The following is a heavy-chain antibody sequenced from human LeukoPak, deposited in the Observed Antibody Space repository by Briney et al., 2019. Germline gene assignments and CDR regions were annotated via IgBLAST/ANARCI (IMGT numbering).Heavy chain of an antibody. J-gene: IGHJ4*02. Sequence: TPSETLSLTCTVSGGSISSYYWSWIRQPPGKGLEWIGYIYYSGSTNYNPSLKSRVTISVDTSKNQFSLKLSSVTAADTAVYYCARLPIYDTAWGPYYFDYWGQGTLVTVPS. CDR2: IYYSGST. CDR3: ARLPIYDTAWGPYYFDY. CDR1: GGSISSYY. V-gene: IGHV4-59*08. D-gene: IGHD3-22*01.